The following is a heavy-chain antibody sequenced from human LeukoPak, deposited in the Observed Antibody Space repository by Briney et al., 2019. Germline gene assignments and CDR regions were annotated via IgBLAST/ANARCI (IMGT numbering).Heavy chain of an antibody. CDR2: IYSGGST. J-gene: IGHJ4*02. V-gene: IGHV3-53*01. Sequence: PGGSLRLSCAASGFTFSSYAMSWVRQAPGKGLEWVSVIYSGGSTYYADSVKGRFTISRDNSKNTLYLQMNSLRAEDTAVYYCARVDLWLIDYWGQGTLVTVSS. D-gene: IGHD5-18*01. CDR1: GFTFSSYA. CDR3: ARVDLWLIDY.